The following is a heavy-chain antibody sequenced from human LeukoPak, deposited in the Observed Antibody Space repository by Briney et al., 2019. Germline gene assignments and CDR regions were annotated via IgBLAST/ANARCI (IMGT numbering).Heavy chain of an antibody. J-gene: IGHJ4*02. CDR3: ARVSGSAWSILDN. CDR1: GGSISSGGYC. Sequence: SQTLSLTCAVSGGSISSGGYCWSWIRQPPGKGLEWIGYSHHSGTTYYNPSLKSRVTISVDRSKNQFSLKLTSVTAADTAVYYCARVSGSAWSILDNWGQGTLVTVSS. V-gene: IGHV4-30-2*01. CDR2: SHHSGTT. D-gene: IGHD6-19*01.